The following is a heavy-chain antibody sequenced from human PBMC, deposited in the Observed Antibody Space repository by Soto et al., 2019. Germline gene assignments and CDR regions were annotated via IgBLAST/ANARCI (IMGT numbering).Heavy chain of an antibody. CDR3: ARGRDSSGWYVLDY. J-gene: IGHJ4*02. D-gene: IGHD6-19*01. CDR1: GGTFSSYT. CDR2: IIPILGIA. V-gene: IGHV1-69*02. Sequence: ASVKVSCKASGGTFSSYTISWVRQAPGQGLEWMGRIIPILGIANYAQKFQGRVTITADKSTSTAYMELSSLRSEDTAVYYCARGRDSSGWYVLDYWGQGTLVTVSS.